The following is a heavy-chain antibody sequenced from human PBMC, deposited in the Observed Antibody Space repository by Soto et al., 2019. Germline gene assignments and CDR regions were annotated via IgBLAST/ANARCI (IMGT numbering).Heavy chain of an antibody. J-gene: IGHJ5*02. V-gene: IGHV4-34*01. CDR1: GGSFSGYY. CDR3: ARGRWFDP. CDR2: INHSGST. Sequence: ASETLSLTCAVYGGSFSGYYWSWIRQPPGKGLEWIGEINHSGSTNYNPSLKSRVTISVDTSKNQFSLKLSSVTAADTAVYYCARGRWFDPWGQGTLVTVSS.